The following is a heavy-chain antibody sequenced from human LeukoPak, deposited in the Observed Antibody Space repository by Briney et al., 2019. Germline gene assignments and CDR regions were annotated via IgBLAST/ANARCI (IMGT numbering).Heavy chain of an antibody. CDR1: GSTFNNYN. CDR3: ARVGSTVAAGTPDY. CDR2: ISTSSNYI. Sequence: GGSLRLSCAASGSTFNNYNMNWVRQAPGKGLEWVSSISTSSNYIYYADSVKGRFTISRDNAKNSLYLQLNSLRADDTAVYYCARVGSTVAAGTPDYWGQGTLVTVSS. D-gene: IGHD6-13*01. V-gene: IGHV3-21*01. J-gene: IGHJ4*02.